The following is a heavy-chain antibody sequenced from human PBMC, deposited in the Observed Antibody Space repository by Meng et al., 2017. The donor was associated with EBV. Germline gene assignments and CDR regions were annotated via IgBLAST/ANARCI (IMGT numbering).Heavy chain of an antibody. CDR2: INPNSGGT. CDR3: ARVGIAVAGTGDY. J-gene: IGHJ4*02. CDR1: GYPFTSYG. Sequence: VQLVQSGAGVKEPGASVKVSGQASGYPFTSYGISWVRQAPGQGLEWMGRINPNSGGTNYAQKFQGRVTMTRDTSISTAYMELSRLRSDDTAVYYCARVGIAVAGTGDYWGQGTLVTVSS. V-gene: IGHV1-2*06. D-gene: IGHD6-19*01.